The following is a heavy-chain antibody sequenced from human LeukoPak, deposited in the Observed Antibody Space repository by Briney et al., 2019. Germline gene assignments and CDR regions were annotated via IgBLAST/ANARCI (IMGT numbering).Heavy chain of an antibody. V-gene: IGHV1-46*01. D-gene: IGHD5-12*01. CDR2: INTSGGST. Sequence: ASVKVSCKASGYTFTSYYMHWVRQAPGQGLEWMGIINTSGGSTSYAQKFQGRVTMTRDTSTSTVYMELSSLRSEDTAVYYCATLLGVATITTAPDDAFDIWGQGTMVTVSS. CDR3: ATLLGVATITTAPDDAFDI. CDR1: GYTFTSYY. J-gene: IGHJ3*02.